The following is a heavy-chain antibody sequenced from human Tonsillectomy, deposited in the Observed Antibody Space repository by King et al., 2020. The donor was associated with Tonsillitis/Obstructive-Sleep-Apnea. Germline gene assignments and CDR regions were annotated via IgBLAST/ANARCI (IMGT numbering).Heavy chain of an antibody. V-gene: IGHV2-5*02. J-gene: IGHJ4*02. CDR1: GFSLTKRGVG. D-gene: IGHD6-13*01. CDR2: IYWDDDK. Sequence: QFTLKESGPTLVKPTQTLTLTCSFSGFSLTKRGVGVGGIRQPPGKALEWLAVIYWDDDKGYNPSLRSRLTITKDTSKNQVVLTMTKMDPVDTATYYCAHRQSWNYFDYWGQGTLVTVSS. CDR3: AHRQSWNYFDY.